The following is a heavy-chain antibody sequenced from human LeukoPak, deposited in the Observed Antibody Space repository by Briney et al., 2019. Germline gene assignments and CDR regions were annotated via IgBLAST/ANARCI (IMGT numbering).Heavy chain of an antibody. CDR2: IYPGDSDT. Sequence: GESLKISCTGSGYSFTSYWIGWVRQMPGKGLEWMGIIYPGDSDTRYSPSFQGQVTIPADQSISTAYLQWSSLKASDTAMYYCARPEGHYDILTGGSLDYWGQGTLVTVSS. CDR3: ARPEGHYDILTGGSLDY. CDR1: GYSFTSYW. D-gene: IGHD3-9*01. J-gene: IGHJ4*02. V-gene: IGHV5-51*01.